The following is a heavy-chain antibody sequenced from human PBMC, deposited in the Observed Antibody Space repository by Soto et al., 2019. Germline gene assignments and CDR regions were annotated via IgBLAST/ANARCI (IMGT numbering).Heavy chain of an antibody. V-gene: IGHV4-31*03. J-gene: IGHJ5*02. CDR3: ARDLGNGGYCSGGSCYPLYNWFDP. D-gene: IGHD2-15*01. CDR1: GGSISSGGYY. CDR2: IYYSGST. Sequence: SETLSLTCTVSGGSISSGGYYWSWIRQHPGKGLEWIGYIYYSGSTYYNPSLKSRVTISVDTSKNQFSLKLSSVTAADTAVYYCARDLGNGGYCSGGSCYPLYNWFDPWGQGTLVTVSS.